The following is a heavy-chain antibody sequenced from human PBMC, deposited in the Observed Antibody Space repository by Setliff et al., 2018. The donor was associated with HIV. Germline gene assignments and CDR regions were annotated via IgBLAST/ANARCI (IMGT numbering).Heavy chain of an antibody. CDR3: AIPLYSSGRYYYFDY. V-gene: IGHV5-51*01. J-gene: IGHJ4*02. CDR2: VCPGDSDS. D-gene: IGHD6-19*01. Sequence: PGESLKISCQGSGFTFTNYWIGWVRQMPGKGLEWIGIVCPGDSDSRYSPSFQGQVTISADSTINTAYLQWDSLKASDTAMYYCAIPLYSSGRYYYFDYWGQGTLVTVSS. CDR1: GFTFTNYW.